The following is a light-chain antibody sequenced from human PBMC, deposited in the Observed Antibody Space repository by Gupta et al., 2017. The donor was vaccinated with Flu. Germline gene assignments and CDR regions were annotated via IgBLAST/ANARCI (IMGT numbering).Light chain of an antibody. CDR1: HSISTN. V-gene: IGKV3-15*01. J-gene: IGKJ1*01. CDR3: QQYHNWPRT. CDR2: GSS. Sequence: VMTQSPVPVSVSLGETATLSCRASHSISTNLVWYQQKPGQAPRLLIYGSSTRATGIPARFSGSGSGTDFTLTISSLQSEDFALYYCQQYHNWPRTLGQGTKVEV.